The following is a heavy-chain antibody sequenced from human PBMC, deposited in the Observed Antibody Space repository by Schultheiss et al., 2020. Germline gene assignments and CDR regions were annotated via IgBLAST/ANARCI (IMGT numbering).Heavy chain of an antibody. CDR1: GGSISSGGYY. Sequence: SETLSLTCTVSGGSISSGGYYWSWIRQHPGKGLEWIGYIYYSGTTYYNPSLKSRVTISVDTSKNQFSLQMSSVTAADTAVYYCATQIAVAGGGWFDPWGQGTLVTVSS. CDR3: ATQIAVAGGGWFDP. J-gene: IGHJ5*02. D-gene: IGHD6-19*01. CDR2: IYYSGTT. V-gene: IGHV4-31*03.